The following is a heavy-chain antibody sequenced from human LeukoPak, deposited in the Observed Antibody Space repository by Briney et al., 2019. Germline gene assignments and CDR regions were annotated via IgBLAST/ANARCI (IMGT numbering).Heavy chain of an antibody. CDR3: ARDYYDSSGSSWFDP. V-gene: IGHV3-21*01. CDR2: ISSGSSFM. Sequence: PGGSLRLSCAASGFTFSRYSMNWVRQAPGKGLKWVSSISSGSSFMYYADSVKGRFTISRENAKVSLYLQMNSLRAKDSALYYCARDYYDSSGSSWFDPWGKGTLVTVSS. J-gene: IGHJ5*02. D-gene: IGHD3-22*01. CDR1: GFTFSRYS.